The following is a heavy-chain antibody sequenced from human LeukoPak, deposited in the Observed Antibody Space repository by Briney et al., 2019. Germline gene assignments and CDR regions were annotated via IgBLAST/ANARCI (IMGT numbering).Heavy chain of an antibody. D-gene: IGHD3-3*01. Sequence: ASVNVSCKASGSTLTDENVHWVRQAPGQGREWMGMMFPSGGTMGYAQKFQGRLTLDRDMSTSTVYMKLRSITSDDSAIYYCTSAITKTIYGAAIPALWGKGTLVTVSS. CDR2: MFPSGGTM. CDR1: GSTLTDEN. CDR3: TSAITKTIYGAAIPAL. J-gene: IGHJ4*02. V-gene: IGHV1-46*01.